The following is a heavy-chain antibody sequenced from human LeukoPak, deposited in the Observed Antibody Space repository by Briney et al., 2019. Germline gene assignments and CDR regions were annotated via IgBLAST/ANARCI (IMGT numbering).Heavy chain of an antibody. V-gene: IGHV3-23*01. CDR3: ALSGYGDRDH. CDR1: GLTLSSHA. D-gene: IGHD3-22*01. Sequence: GGSLRLSCAASGLTLSSHAMSGVRQAPGKGLEWVSTNSASGGNAYYADPVKGRFTISRDNSKNMVYLQMDSLRAEDTAVYYCALSGYGDRDHWGQGTLVTVSS. J-gene: IGHJ4*02. CDR2: NSASGGNA.